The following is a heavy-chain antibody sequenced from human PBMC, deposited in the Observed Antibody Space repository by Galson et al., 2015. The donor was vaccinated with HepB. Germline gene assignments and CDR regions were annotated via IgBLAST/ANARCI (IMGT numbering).Heavy chain of an antibody. CDR2: ISYDGSNK. D-gene: IGHD6-19*01. CDR3: AKAGIAVAGTLSV. CDR1: GFTFSSYA. Sequence: SLRLSCAASGFTFSSYAMHWVRQAPGKGLEWVAVISYDGSNKYYADSVKGRFTISRDNSKNTLYLQMNSLRAEDTAVYYCAKAGIAVAGTLSVWGQGTLVTVSS. J-gene: IGHJ4*02. V-gene: IGHV3-30-3*01.